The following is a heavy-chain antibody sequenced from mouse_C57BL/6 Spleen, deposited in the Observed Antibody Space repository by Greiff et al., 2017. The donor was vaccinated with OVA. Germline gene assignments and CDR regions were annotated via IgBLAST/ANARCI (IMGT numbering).Heavy chain of an antibody. V-gene: IGHV1-64*01. CDR3: AHYYGSSYRYAMDY. CDR2: IHPNSGST. D-gene: IGHD1-1*01. CDR1: GYTFTSYW. J-gene: IGHJ4*01. Sequence: QVQLQQPGAELVKPGASVKLSCKASGYTFTSYWMHWVKQRPGQGLEWIGMIHPNSGSTNYNEKFKSKATLTVDKSSSTAYMQLSSLTSEDSAVYYCAHYYGSSYRYAMDYWGQGTSVTVSS.